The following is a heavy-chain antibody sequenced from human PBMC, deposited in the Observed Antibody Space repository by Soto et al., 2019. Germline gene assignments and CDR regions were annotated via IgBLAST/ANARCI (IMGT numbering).Heavy chain of an antibody. V-gene: IGHV3-23*01. CDR2: ISGSGGST. CDR1: GFTFSSYA. J-gene: IGHJ4*02. D-gene: IGHD4-17*01. Sequence: GGSLRLSCASSGFTFSSYAMSWVRQAPGKGLEWVSAISGSGGSTYYADSVKGRFTISRDNSKNTLYLQMNSLRAEDTAVYYCAKCQSGFDYGDYVWSYWGQGTLVTVSS. CDR3: AKCQSGFDYGDYVWSY.